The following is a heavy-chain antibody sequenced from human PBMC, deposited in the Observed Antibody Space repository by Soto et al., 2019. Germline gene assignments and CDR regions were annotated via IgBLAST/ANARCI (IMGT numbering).Heavy chain of an antibody. D-gene: IGHD6-13*01. Sequence: SETLSLTCTVSGGSISSSSYYWGWIRQPPGKGLEWIGSIYYSGSTYYNPSLKSRVTISVDTSKNQFSLKLSSVTAADTAVYYCAGALESSPNAKRDYYYYGMDVWGQGTTVTVSS. CDR3: AGALESSPNAKRDYYYYGMDV. CDR1: GGSISSSSYY. J-gene: IGHJ6*02. CDR2: IYYSGST. V-gene: IGHV4-39*01.